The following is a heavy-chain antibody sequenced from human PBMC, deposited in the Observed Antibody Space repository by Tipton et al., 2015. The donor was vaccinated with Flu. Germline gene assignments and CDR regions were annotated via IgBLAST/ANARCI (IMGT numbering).Heavy chain of an antibody. CDR2: LEEDGSGK. CDR1: GFTFSSYS. D-gene: IGHD3-22*01. Sequence: LSLTCTASGFTFSSYSLSWVRQAPGKGLEWVANLEEDGSGKSYVDSVKGRFAISRDNAKNSLYLQMNSLRVEDTAIYYCARDLDYHPGSVYYDALDIWSQGTMVTVSS. V-gene: IGHV3-7*01. CDR3: ARDLDYHPGSVYYDALDI. J-gene: IGHJ3*02.